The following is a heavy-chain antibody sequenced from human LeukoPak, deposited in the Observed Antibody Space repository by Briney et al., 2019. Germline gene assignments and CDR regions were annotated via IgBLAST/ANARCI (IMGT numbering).Heavy chain of an antibody. CDR3: TTRYYYMDV. CDR2: IRSKAYGGTA. V-gene: IGHV3-49*04. J-gene: IGHJ6*03. Sequence: GGSLRLSCTGSGFIFGDYAMNWVRQAPGKGLEWVGVIRSKAYGGTAEYAASVKGRFTISRDDSKSIAYLQMSSLKTEDTAVYYCTTRYYYMDVWGKGTTVTVSS. CDR1: GFIFGDYA.